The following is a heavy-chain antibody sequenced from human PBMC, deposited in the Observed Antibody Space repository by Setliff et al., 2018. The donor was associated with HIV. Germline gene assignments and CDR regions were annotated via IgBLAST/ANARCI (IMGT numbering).Heavy chain of an antibody. V-gene: IGHV1-69*10. J-gene: IGHJ4*02. CDR3: ARETQTGSGSYLV. CDR1: GGTFSSYA. CDR2: ISPILGTA. D-gene: IGHD3-10*01. Sequence: SVKVSCKAAGGTFSSYAISWVRQAPGQGLEWMGGISPILGTANYPQKFQGRVTVTSDTSTSTVYMDLSGLRPEDTAVYYCARETQTGSGSYLVWGQGALVTVSS.